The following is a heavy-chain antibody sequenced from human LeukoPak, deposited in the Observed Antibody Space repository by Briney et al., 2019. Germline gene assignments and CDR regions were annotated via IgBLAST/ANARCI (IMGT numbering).Heavy chain of an antibody. V-gene: IGHV3-7*01. CDR1: GFTFSSYW. J-gene: IGHJ5*02. CDR3: ARGGYDSWSGRPGGWFDL. D-gene: IGHD3-3*01. CDR2: IKQDGSEK. Sequence: PGGSLRLSCAASGFTFSSYWMSWVRQAPGKGLEWVANIKQDGSEKYYVDSVKGRFTISRDNAKNSLYLQMNSLRAEDTAVYYCARGGYDSWSGRPGGWFDLWGQGTLVTVSS.